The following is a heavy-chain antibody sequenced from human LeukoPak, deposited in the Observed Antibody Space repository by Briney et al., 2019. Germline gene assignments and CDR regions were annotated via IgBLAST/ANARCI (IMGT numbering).Heavy chain of an antibody. J-gene: IGHJ5*02. CDR1: GYTFTSYY. CDR2: INPSGGSR. D-gene: IGHD2-2*01. Sequence: GASAKVSCKASGYTFTSYYMHWVRQAPGQGLEWMGTINPSGGSRSYAQKFQGRVTMTRDTSTSTVYMELSSLRSEDTAVYFCARDACSSTICQAGGNWFDPWGQGTLVIVS. CDR3: ARDACSSTICQAGGNWFDP. V-gene: IGHV1-46*01.